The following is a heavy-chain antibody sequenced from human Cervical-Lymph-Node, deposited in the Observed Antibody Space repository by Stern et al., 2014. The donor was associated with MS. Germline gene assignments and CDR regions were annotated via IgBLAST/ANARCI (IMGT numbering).Heavy chain of an antibody. J-gene: IGHJ4*02. D-gene: IGHD1-1*01. V-gene: IGHV3-53*01. CDR2: ITNVGST. Sequence: EVQLVQSGGGVIQPGGSLRLSCTASGFTVSRDSLPWVRQAPGKGLGWVSLITNVGSTFYTDAVKGRFTISRDDSKNTVYLHMTSLRAEDTAMYYCARDTSSPERSDWWGQGTLVTVSS. CDR3: ARDTSSPERSDW. CDR1: GFTVSRDS.